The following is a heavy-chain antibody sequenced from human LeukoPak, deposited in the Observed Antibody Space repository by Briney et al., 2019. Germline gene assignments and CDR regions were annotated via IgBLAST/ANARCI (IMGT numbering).Heavy chain of an antibody. J-gene: IGHJ4*02. CDR1: EFSVGSNY. CDR3: ARVLAKYYGSGLDY. V-gene: IGHV3-72*01. Sequence: GGSLRLSCAASEFSVGSNYMTWVRQAPGKGLEWVGRTRNKANSYTTEYAASVKGRFTISRDDSKNSLYLQMNSLKTEDTAVYYCARVLAKYYGSGLDYWGQGTLVTVSS. CDR2: TRNKANSYTT. D-gene: IGHD3-10*01.